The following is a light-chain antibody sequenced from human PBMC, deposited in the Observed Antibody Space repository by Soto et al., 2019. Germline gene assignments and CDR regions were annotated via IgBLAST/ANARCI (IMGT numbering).Light chain of an antibody. Sequence: IQMTQSPSTLSASVGDRVSITCRASQSIFSWLAWYQQKPGKAPKLLIYKASSLESGVPSRYSGSGSGTEFTLTISGLQPSDLATYYCQQYNSFPYSFGQGTKLEIK. CDR1: QSIFSW. CDR2: KAS. J-gene: IGKJ2*03. CDR3: QQYNSFPYS. V-gene: IGKV1-5*03.